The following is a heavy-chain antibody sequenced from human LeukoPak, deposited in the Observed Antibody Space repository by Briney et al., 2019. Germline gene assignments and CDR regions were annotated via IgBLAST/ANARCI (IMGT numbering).Heavy chain of an antibody. CDR2: IYYSGST. V-gene: IGHV4-59*01. J-gene: IGHJ4*02. D-gene: IGHD5-18*01. Sequence: PSETLSLTCTVSGGSISSYYCSWIRQLPGKGLEWIGYIYYSGSTNYNPSPKSRVTISVDTSKNQFSLKLSSVTAADTAVYYCARVRMDTSINYFDYWGQGTLVTVSS. CDR3: ARVRMDTSINYFDY. CDR1: GGSISSYY.